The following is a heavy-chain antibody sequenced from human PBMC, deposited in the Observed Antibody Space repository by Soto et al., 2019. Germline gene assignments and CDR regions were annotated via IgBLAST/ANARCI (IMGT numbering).Heavy chain of an antibody. V-gene: IGHV3-30*18. CDR2: ISYDGSNK. CDR1: GVTFSSYG. Sequence: QVQLVESGGGVVQPGRSLRLSCAASGVTFSSYGMHWVRQAPGKGLEWVAVISYDGSNKYYADSVKGRFTISRDNSKNTLYLQMNSLRAEDTAVYYCAKGSSGFWGQGTMVTVSS. D-gene: IGHD3-22*01. J-gene: IGHJ4*02. CDR3: AKGSSGF.